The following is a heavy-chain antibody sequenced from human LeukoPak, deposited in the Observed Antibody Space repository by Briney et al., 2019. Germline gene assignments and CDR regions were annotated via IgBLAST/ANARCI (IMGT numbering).Heavy chain of an antibody. Sequence: GGSLRLSCAASGFTVSTNYVSWVRQAPGKGLEWVGRIKSKTDGGTTDYAAPVKGRFTISRDDSKNTLYLQMNSLKTEDTAVYYCTTGRTVTFFYWGQGTLVTVSS. J-gene: IGHJ4*02. D-gene: IGHD4-17*01. CDR3: TTGRTVTFFY. CDR2: IKSKTDGGTT. V-gene: IGHV3-15*01. CDR1: GFTVSTNY.